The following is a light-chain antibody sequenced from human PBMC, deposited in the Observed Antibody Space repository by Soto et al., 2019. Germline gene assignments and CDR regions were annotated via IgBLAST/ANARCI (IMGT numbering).Light chain of an antibody. CDR3: QQRSNWSPFT. Sequence: EIVLTQSPATLSLSPGERATLSCRASQSVSSHLAWYQHKPGQAPRLLIYDASNRATGIPARFSGSGSGTDFTLTISSLEPEDFAVYYCQQRSNWSPFTLGPGTKVDIK. V-gene: IGKV3-11*01. J-gene: IGKJ3*01. CDR2: DAS. CDR1: QSVSSH.